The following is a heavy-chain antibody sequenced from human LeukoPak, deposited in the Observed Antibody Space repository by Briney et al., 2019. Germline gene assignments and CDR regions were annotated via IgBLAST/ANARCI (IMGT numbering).Heavy chain of an antibody. CDR3: ARAMDYYFDY. CDR2: IYSGGST. D-gene: IGHD5-18*01. Sequence: SGGSLRLSCAASGFTVSSNYMSWVRQAPGKGLEWASVIYSGGSTYYADSVKGRFTISRDNSKNTLYLQMSSLRAEDTAVYYCARAMDYYFDYWGQGTLVTVSS. J-gene: IGHJ4*02. V-gene: IGHV3-53*01. CDR1: GFTVSSNY.